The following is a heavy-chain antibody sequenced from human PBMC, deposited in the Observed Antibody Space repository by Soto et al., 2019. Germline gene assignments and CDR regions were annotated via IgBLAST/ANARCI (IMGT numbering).Heavy chain of an antibody. D-gene: IGHD3-3*01. V-gene: IGHV1-24*01. CDR1: GYTLTELS. Sequence: QVQLVQSGAEVKKPGASVKVSCKVSGYTLTELSMHWVRQAPGKGLEWMGGFDTEDGETIYARTFHGRVTMTEDTSTYTAYMELSRLRSEDTAVYYCAAQEGVVPNWFDPWGQGTVVTVSS. CDR3: AAQEGVVPNWFDP. CDR2: FDTEDGET. J-gene: IGHJ5*02.